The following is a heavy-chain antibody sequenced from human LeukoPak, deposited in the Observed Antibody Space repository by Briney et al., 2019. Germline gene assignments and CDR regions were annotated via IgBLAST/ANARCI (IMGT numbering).Heavy chain of an antibody. Sequence: PSETLSLTCTVSGGSISSYYWSWIRQPPGKGLEWLGSIYYSGSTYYNPSLKSRVTISVDTSKRQFSLKLNSVTAADTAVYYCARHSSMTTVAFDYWGQGTLVTVSS. D-gene: IGHD4-23*01. CDR1: GGSISSYY. CDR3: ARHSSMTTVAFDY. CDR2: IYYSGST. J-gene: IGHJ4*02. V-gene: IGHV4-59*04.